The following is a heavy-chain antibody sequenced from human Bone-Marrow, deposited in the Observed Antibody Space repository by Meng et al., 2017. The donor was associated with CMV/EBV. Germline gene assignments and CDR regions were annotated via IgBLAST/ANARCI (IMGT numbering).Heavy chain of an antibody. V-gene: IGHV1-2*02. J-gene: IGHJ4*02. D-gene: IGHD2-2*02. CDR1: GYTFTGYY. CDR2: INPNSGGT. CDR3: ARDSRYCSSTSCYTGIDY. Sequence: ASVKVSCKASGYTFTGYYMHWVRQAPGQGLEWMGWINPNSGGTNYAQKFQGRVTMTRDTSISTAYMELSRLRSDDTAVYYCARDSRYCSSTSCYTGIDYWGQGNLVTVSS.